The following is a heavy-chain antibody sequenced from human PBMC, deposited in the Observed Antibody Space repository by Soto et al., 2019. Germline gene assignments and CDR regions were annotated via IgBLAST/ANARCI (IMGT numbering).Heavy chain of an antibody. CDR2: IYYSGST. CDR1: GGSISSYY. D-gene: IGHD6-6*01. V-gene: IGHV4-59*08. J-gene: IGHJ4*02. Sequence: ETLSLTCTVSGGSISSYYWSWIRQPPGKGLEWIGYIYYSGSTNYNPSLKSRVTISVDTSKNQFSLKLSSVTAADTAVYYCARGIAARPVLFDYWGQGTLVTVSS. CDR3: ARGIAARPVLFDY.